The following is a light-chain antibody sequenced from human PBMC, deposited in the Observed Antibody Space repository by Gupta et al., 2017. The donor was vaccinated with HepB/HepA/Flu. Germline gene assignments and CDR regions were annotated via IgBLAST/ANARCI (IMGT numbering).Light chain of an antibody. Sequence: IVLTQSPDSLSGSLGARATINCKSSQSVLYSSNNKNYLAWYQQKPGQPPKLLIYCASTRESGVPDRFSGSGSGTDFTLTISSLQAEDVAVYYCQQYYSTPFTFGPGTKVDIK. CDR3: QQYYSTPFT. CDR1: QSVLYSSNNKNY. V-gene: IGKV4-1*01. CDR2: CAS. J-gene: IGKJ3*01.